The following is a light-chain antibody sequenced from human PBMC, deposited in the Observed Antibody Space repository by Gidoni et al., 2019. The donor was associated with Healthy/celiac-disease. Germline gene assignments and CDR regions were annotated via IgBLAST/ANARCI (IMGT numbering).Light chain of an antibody. CDR3: MQALQTPT. CDR2: LGS. Sequence: EIVLTQSPLSLPVTPGEPASISCRSSQSLLHSNGYNYLDWYLQKPGQSPQLLIYLGSTRASGVPDRFSGSGSGTDFTLKISRVEAEDVGVYYCMQALQTPTFXQXTKVEIK. J-gene: IGKJ1*01. CDR1: QSLLHSNGYNY. V-gene: IGKV2-28*01.